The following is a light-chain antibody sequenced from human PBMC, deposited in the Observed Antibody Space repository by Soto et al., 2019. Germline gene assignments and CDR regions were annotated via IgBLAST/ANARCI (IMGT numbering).Light chain of an antibody. Sequence: EIVLTQSPGTLSLSPGEAATLSCRASQSVSSNYLAWYQQKPGQAPRLLIYDASNRATGIPARFSGSGSGTDFTLTISSLEPEDFAVYYCQQRSPITFGQGTRLEIK. V-gene: IGKV3D-20*02. J-gene: IGKJ5*01. CDR1: QSVSSNY. CDR2: DAS. CDR3: QQRSPIT.